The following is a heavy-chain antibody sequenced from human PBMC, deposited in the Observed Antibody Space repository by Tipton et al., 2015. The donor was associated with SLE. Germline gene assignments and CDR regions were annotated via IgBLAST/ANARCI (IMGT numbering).Heavy chain of an antibody. D-gene: IGHD1-1*01. V-gene: IGHV4-39*07. CDR3: ATTTTGGYFDY. Sequence: TLSLTCTVSGASISSPGYYWGWIRLPPGKGLEYIGSIYFSGNTYYNPSLKSRVTISVDTSKNQFSLKLNSVTALDTALYYCATTTTGGYFDYWGQGTLVTVS. J-gene: IGHJ4*02. CDR1: GASISSPGYY. CDR2: IYFSGNT.